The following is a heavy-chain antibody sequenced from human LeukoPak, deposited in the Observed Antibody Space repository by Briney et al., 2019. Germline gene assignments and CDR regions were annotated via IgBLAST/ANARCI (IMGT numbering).Heavy chain of an antibody. CDR1: GGSISSSSYY. Sequence: PSETLSLTCTVSGGSISSSSYYWGWIRQPAGKGLEWIGSIYYSGSTYYNPSLKSRVTISVDTSKNQFSLKLSSVTAADTAVYYCARLIPPRIVFTIFRDTTKFDIWGQGTMVTVSS. V-gene: IGHV4-39*01. D-gene: IGHD3-3*01. CDR2: IYYSGST. J-gene: IGHJ3*02. CDR3: ARLIPPRIVFTIFRDTTKFDI.